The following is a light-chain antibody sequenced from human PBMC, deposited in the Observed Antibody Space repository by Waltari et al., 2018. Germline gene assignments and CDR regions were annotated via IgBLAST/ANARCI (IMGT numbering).Light chain of an antibody. CDR3: GTWDSSLSAWV. CDR2: ANN. Sequence: QSVLTQPPSVSAAPGQKVTISCSGSSANIENNYESWYHHLPGTAPKVLIYANNKRPSGIPDRFSGSKSGASATLGISGLQTGDEADYYCGTWDSSLSAWVFGGGTKLTVL. J-gene: IGLJ3*02. V-gene: IGLV1-51*01. CDR1: SANIENNY.